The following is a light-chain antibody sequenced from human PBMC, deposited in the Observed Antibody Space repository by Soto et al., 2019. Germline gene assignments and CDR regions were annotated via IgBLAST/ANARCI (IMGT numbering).Light chain of an antibody. CDR3: QQRSNWPPLT. J-gene: IGKJ4*01. V-gene: IGKV3-11*01. Sequence: EIVLTQSPATLSLSPGERATLSCRASQSISSYLAWYQQKPGQAPRLLIYDASNRATGIPARFSGSGSGTDFTLTISRLEPEDFAVYYGQQRSNWPPLTFGGGTKVEIK. CDR1: QSISSY. CDR2: DAS.